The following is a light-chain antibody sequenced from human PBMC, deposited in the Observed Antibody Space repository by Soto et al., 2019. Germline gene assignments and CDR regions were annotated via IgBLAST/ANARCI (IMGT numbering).Light chain of an antibody. CDR2: EAS. V-gene: IGKV3-15*01. J-gene: IGKJ1*01. CDR1: QTVSSN. Sequence: DIVMTQSPATLSVSPGERFTLSCRASQTVSSNVAWYQQKPGRAPRLLIYEASTRATGVPARFSGSGSGTEFTLTISSLQSEDFAVYYCQQYNVWPATFGQGTKVDIK. CDR3: QQYNVWPAT.